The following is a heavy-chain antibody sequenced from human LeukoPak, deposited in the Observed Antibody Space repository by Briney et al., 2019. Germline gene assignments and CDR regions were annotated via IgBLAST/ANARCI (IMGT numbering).Heavy chain of an antibody. V-gene: IGHV4-34*01. J-gene: IGHJ4*02. Sequence: SETLSLTCAVYGGSFSGYYWSWIRQPPGKGLEWIGIINHSGSTNYKSSLKSRVTISIDTSKNQFSLKLTSVTAADTAVYYCASSSNEDQISDYWGQGTLVTVSS. CDR3: ASSSNEDQISDY. D-gene: IGHD2-15*01. CDR2: INHSGST. CDR1: GGSFSGYY.